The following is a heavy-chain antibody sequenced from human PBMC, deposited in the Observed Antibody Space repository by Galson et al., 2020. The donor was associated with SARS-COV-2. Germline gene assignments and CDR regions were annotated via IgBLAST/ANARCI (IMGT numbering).Heavy chain of an antibody. Sequence: GSLRLSCAASGFTFSSYSMNWVRQAPGKGLEWVSSISSSSSYIYYADSVKGRFTISRDNAKNSLYLQMNSLRAEDTAVYYCASSLKPYSSSGFDYWGQGTLVTVSS. J-gene: IGHJ4*02. CDR3: ASSLKPYSSSGFDY. V-gene: IGHV3-21*01. CDR2: ISSSSSYI. CDR1: GFTFSSYS. D-gene: IGHD6-6*01.